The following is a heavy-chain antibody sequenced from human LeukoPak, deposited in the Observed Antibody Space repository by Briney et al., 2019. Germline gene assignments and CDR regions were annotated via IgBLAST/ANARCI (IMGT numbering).Heavy chain of an antibody. V-gene: IGHV1-69*13. CDR1: GGTFSSYA. CDR2: IIPIFGTA. D-gene: IGHD6-19*01. CDR3: ARGPGSCGWYGAAYYYGMDV. Sequence: SVKVSCKASGGTFSSYAISWVRQAPGQGLEWMGGIIPIFGTANYAQKFQGRVTITADESTSTAYMELSSLRSEDTAVYYCARGPGSCGWYGAAYYYGMDVWGKGTTVTVSS. J-gene: IGHJ6*04.